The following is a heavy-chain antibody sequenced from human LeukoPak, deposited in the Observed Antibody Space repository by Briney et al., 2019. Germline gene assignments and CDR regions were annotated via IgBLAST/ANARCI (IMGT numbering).Heavy chain of an antibody. D-gene: IGHD4-17*01. CDR3: ARQGAYGDYEVDY. J-gene: IGHJ4*02. V-gene: IGHV4-39*01. Sequence: SETLSLTCTVSGGSISSGSYYWGWIRQPPGKGLEWIGSIYYSGSTYYNPSLKSRVTISVDTSKNQFSLKLSSVTAADTAVYYCARQGAYGDYEVDYWGQGTLVTVSS. CDR2: IYYSGST. CDR1: GGSISSGSYY.